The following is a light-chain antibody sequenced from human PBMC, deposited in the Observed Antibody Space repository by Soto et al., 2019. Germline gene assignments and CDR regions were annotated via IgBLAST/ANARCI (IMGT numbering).Light chain of an antibody. CDR1: EDISTW. Sequence: DIQMTQSPSSVSASVGDRVTITCRSSEDISTWLAWYQQKPGKAPKLLIYAASSLQSGVPSRFSGSGSGTDFTLTISSLQPEDFATYYCQHADSFPLSTFGQGTRLESK. CDR3: QHADSFPLST. J-gene: IGKJ5*01. V-gene: IGKV1-12*01. CDR2: AAS.